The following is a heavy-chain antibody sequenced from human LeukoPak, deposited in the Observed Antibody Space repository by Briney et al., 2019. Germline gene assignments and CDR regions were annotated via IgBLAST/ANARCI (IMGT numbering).Heavy chain of an antibody. CDR1: GFTFSSYG. CDR3: AKVSITMIVVVIIDY. J-gene: IGHJ4*02. D-gene: IGHD3-22*01. CDR2: ISYDGSNK. V-gene: IGHV3-30*18. Sequence: GRSLRLSCAASGFTFSSYGMHWVRQAPGKGLEWVAVISYDGSNKYYADSVKGRFTISRDNSKNTLYLQMNSLRAEDTAVYYCAKVSITMIVVVIIDYWGQGTLVTVSS.